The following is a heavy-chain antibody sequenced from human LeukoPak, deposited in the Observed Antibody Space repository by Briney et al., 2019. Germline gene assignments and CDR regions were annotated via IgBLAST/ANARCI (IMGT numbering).Heavy chain of an antibody. CDR2: INYSGST. D-gene: IGHD3-16*01. J-gene: IGHJ4*02. CDR3: ARKGVSDLYYFDS. Sequence: SETLSLTCTVSDGSISSYYWSWIRQPPGKGLEWVGYINYSGSTNYNPSLKSRVTISVDTSKNQISLKLRSVTAADTAVNYCARKGVSDLYYFDSWGQGTLVTVSS. V-gene: IGHV4-59*08. CDR1: DGSISSYY.